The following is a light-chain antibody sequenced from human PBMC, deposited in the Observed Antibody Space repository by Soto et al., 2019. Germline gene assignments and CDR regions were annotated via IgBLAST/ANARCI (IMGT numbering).Light chain of an antibody. Sequence: EIVLTQSPAILSMSPGERATLSCRASQSASSYFAWYQQKPGQAPRLLIYDASNRATGVPARFSGSGSGTDFTLTISSLEPEDFAVYYCQQRRYWPVTFGQGTKVDIK. CDR2: DAS. J-gene: IGKJ1*01. CDR3: QQRRYWPVT. V-gene: IGKV3-11*01. CDR1: QSASSY.